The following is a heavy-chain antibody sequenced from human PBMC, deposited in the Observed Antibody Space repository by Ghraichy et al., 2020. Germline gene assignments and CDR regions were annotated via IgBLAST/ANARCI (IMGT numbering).Heavy chain of an antibody. D-gene: IGHD4-17*01. J-gene: IGHJ3*02. Sequence: ASVNVSCKASGYTFTSYGISWVRQAPGQGLEWMGWISAYNGNTNYAQKLQGRVTMTTDTSTSTAYMELRSLRSDDTAVYYCARERDYDVAFDIWGQGTMVTVSS. CDR2: ISAYNGNT. V-gene: IGHV1-18*01. CDR3: ARERDYDVAFDI. CDR1: GYTFTSYG.